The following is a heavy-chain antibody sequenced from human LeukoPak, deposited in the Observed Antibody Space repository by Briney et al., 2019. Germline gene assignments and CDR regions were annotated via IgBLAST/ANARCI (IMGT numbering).Heavy chain of an antibody. CDR3: ARVPYYYDSSGYRLGLYFDY. V-gene: IGHV4-31*03. J-gene: IGHJ4*02. CDR1: GGSISSGGYY. Sequence: PSETLSLTCTVSGGSISSGGYYWSWIRQHPGKGLEWIGYIYYSGSTYYNPSLKSRVTISVDTSKNQFSLKLSSVTAADTAVYYCARVPYYYDSSGYRLGLYFDYRGQGTLVTVSS. D-gene: IGHD3-22*01. CDR2: IYYSGST.